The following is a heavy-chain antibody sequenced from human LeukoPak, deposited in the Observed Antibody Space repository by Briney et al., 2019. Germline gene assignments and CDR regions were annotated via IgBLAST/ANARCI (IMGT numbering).Heavy chain of an antibody. D-gene: IGHD3-3*01. J-gene: IGHJ5*02. CDR1: GGSISSSSYY. CDR2: IYYSGST. V-gene: IGHV4-39*07. Sequence: SETLSLTCTVSGGSISSSSYYWGWIRQPPGKGLEWIGSIYYSGSTYYNPSLKSRVTISVDTSKNQFSLKLSSVTAADTAVYYCARLYYDFWSGYWFDPWGQGTLVTVSS. CDR3: ARLYYDFWSGYWFDP.